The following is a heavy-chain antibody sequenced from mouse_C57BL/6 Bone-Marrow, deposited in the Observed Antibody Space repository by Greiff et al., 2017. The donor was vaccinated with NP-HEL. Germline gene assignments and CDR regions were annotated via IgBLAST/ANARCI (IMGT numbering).Heavy chain of an antibody. CDR1: GFTFSSYA. CDR2: ISDGGSYT. J-gene: IGHJ1*03. V-gene: IGHV5-4*01. CDR3: ARKNYYGSSYSYFDV. D-gene: IGHD1-1*01. Sequence: EVQGVESGGGLVKPGGSLKLSCAASGFTFSSYAMSWVRQTPETRLEWVATISDGGSYTYYPDNVKGRFTISRDNAKNNLYLQMSHLKSEDTAMYYCARKNYYGSSYSYFDVWGTGTTVTVSS.